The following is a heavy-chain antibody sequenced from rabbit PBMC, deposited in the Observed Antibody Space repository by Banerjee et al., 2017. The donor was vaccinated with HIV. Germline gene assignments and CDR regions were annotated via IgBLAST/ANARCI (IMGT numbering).Heavy chain of an antibody. J-gene: IGHJ4*01. CDR3: AGKVLHDNSGGFKL. V-gene: IGHV1S45*01. Sequence: QEQLVESGGGLVQPEGSLTLTCTASGFTLSSYWICWVRQAPGKGLEWIGCIYTGSSGSTYYASWAKGRFTISKTSSTTVTLQMTSLTGADTATYFCAGKVLHDNSGGFKLWGPGTLVTVS. CDR2: IYTGSSGST. CDR1: GFTLSSYW. D-gene: IGHD4-1*01.